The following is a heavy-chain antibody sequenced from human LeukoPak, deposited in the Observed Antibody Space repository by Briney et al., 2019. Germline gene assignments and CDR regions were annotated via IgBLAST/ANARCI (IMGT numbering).Heavy chain of an antibody. CDR1: GGSISSHY. CDR3: ARDRAAAGEKLFDP. V-gene: IGHV4-59*11. CDR2: VFYGGSDNNDI. Sequence: PSETLSLTCSVSGGSISSHYWSWIRQPPGKGLEWIGYVFYGGSDNNDINYNPSLKTRVIISLDTSKNQFSLKLSSVTAADTAVYYCARDRAAAGEKLFDPWGQGTLVTVSS. D-gene: IGHD6-13*01. J-gene: IGHJ5*02.